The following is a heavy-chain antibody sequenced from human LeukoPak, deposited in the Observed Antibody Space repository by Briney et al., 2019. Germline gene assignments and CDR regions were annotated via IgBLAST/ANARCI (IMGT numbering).Heavy chain of an antibody. D-gene: IGHD5-18*01. CDR3: ATYRQVLLPFES. CDR1: GFTFSTFA. Sequence: GGSLRLSCAASGFTFSTFAMIWVRQPPGKGLEWVSSIFPSGGEIHYADSVRGRFTISRDNSKSILSLQMNSLIAEDTAIYYCATYRQVLLPFESWGQGTLVTVSS. CDR2: IFPSGGEI. J-gene: IGHJ4*02. V-gene: IGHV3-23*01.